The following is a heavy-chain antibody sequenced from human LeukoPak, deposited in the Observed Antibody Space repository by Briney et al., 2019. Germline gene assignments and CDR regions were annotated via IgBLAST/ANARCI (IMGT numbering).Heavy chain of an antibody. Sequence: SETLSLTCTVSGGSISSYYWSWIRQPPGKGLEWIGYIYYSGSTNYNPSLKSRVTISVDTSKNQFSLKLSSVTAADTAVYYCARVSSGSLLLFDYWGQGTLVTVSS. V-gene: IGHV4-59*01. CDR3: ARVSSGSLLLFDY. D-gene: IGHD6-19*01. CDR1: GGSISSYY. CDR2: IYYSGST. J-gene: IGHJ4*02.